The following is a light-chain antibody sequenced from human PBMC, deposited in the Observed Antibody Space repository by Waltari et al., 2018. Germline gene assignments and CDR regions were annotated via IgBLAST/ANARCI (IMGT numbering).Light chain of an antibody. CDR3: ATWDDSLNAAV. Sequence: QSVLTQPPSASGTPGLRVPISCSGSSSNIGSNPVNWYQQLPGTAPKLLIHSNNQRPSGVPDRFSGSKSGTSASLAISGLQSEDEADYYCATWDDSLNAAVFGGGTQLSVL. CDR2: SNN. CDR1: SSNIGSNP. J-gene: IGLJ7*01. V-gene: IGLV1-44*01.